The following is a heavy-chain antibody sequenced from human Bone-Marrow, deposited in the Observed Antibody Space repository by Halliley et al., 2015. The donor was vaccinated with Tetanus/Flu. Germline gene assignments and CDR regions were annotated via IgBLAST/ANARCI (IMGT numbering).Heavy chain of an antibody. CDR1: TFTFSFYA. V-gene: IGHV3-23*01. J-gene: IGHJ6*02. CDR3: AEGYCDTRRCPYSLDV. CDR2: ISASGYTT. Sequence: SLRLSCATSTFTFSFYAMTWVRQAPGKGLEWVSGISASGYTTFYADSVKGRFTISRDNSMSTVYLQMSSLRVEDTALYYCAEGYCDTRRCPYSLDVWGQGTTVTVSS. D-gene: IGHD2-15*01.